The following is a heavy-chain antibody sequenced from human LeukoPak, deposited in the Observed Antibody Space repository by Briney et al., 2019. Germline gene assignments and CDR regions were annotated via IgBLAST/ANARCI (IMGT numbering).Heavy chain of an antibody. CDR1: GLTFTFYS. D-gene: IGHD5-18*01. J-gene: IGHJ4*02. CDR3: ARVHRGYSYGRLDY. V-gene: IGHV3-48*02. Sequence: PGGSLTLFCPPSGLTFTFYSMNWVRQAPGNGLEWVSYISSSDNTMHYADSVKGRFTISRDNAKNSLYPEMNSLRDEDTAVYYCARVHRGYSYGRLDYWGQGTLVTVSS. CDR2: ISSSDNTM.